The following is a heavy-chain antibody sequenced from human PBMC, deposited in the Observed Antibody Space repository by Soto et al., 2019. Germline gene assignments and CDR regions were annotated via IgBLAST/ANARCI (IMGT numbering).Heavy chain of an antibody. D-gene: IGHD2-15*01. CDR3: ARGSLVVAATPWYYYYYGMDV. CDR2: INPNSGGT. Sequence: ASVKVSCKASGYTFTDYYMHWVRQAPGQGLEWMGWINPNSGGTNYAQKFQGWVTMTRDTSISTAYMELSRLRSDDTAVYYCARGSLVVAATPWYYYYYGMDVWGQGTTVTVSS. CDR1: GYTFTDYY. J-gene: IGHJ6*02. V-gene: IGHV1-2*04.